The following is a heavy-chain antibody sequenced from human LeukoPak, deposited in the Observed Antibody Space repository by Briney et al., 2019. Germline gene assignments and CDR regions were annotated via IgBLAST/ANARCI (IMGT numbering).Heavy chain of an antibody. V-gene: IGHV3-48*03. CDR2: ISSSGSTI. D-gene: IGHD3-22*01. Sequence: PGGSLRLSCAASGFTFSSYGMNWVRQAPGKGLEWVSYISSSGSTIYYADSVKGRFTISRDNAKNSLYLQMNSLRAEDTAVYYCARESDSSGFDYWGQGTLVTVSS. J-gene: IGHJ4*02. CDR1: GFTFSSYG. CDR3: ARESDSSGFDY.